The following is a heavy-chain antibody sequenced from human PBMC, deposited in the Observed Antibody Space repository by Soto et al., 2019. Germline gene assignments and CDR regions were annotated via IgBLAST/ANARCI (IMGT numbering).Heavy chain of an antibody. CDR3: ARAARGYSGYDAEAKAFDI. J-gene: IGHJ3*02. D-gene: IGHD5-12*01. V-gene: IGHV4-28*01. Sequence: SETLSLTCAVSGYSISSSNWWGWIRQPPGKGLEWIGYIYYSGSTYYNPSLKSRVTMSVDTSKNQFSLKLSSVTAVDTAVYYCARAARGYSGYDAEAKAFDIWGQGTMVTVSS. CDR2: IYYSGST. CDR1: GYSISSSNW.